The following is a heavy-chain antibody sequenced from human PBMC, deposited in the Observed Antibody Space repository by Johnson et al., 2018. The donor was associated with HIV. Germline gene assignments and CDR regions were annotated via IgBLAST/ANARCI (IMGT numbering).Heavy chain of an antibody. J-gene: IGHJ3*02. Sequence: VQVVESGGGLVQPGRSLRLSCAASGFTFDDYAMHWVRQAPGKGLEYVSAISSNGGSTYYANSVKGRFTISRDNSKNTLYLQMGSLRAEDMAVYYCARGGRGYSYSYAFDIWGQGTMVTVSS. CDR2: ISSNGGST. CDR3: ARGGRGYSYSYAFDI. D-gene: IGHD5-18*01. V-gene: IGHV3-64*01. CDR1: GFTFDDYA.